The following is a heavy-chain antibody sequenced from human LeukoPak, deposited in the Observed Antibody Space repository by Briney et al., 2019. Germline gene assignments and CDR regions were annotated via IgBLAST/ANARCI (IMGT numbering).Heavy chain of an antibody. CDR2: IRSKAYGGTT. CDR3: TTSRRYSGYDGQDY. CDR1: GFTFSNAW. V-gene: IGHV3-49*04. Sequence: GGSLRLSCAASGFTFSNAWMSWVRQAPGKGLEWVGFIRSKAYGGTTEYAASVKGRFTISRDDSKSIAYLQMNSLKTEDTAVYYCTTSRRYSGYDGQDYWGQGTLVTVSS. J-gene: IGHJ4*02. D-gene: IGHD5-12*01.